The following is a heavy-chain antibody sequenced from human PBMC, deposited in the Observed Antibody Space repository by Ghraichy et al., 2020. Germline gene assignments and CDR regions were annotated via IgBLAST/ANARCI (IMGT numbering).Heavy chain of an antibody. V-gene: IGHV3-7*01. CDR3: ARVGGSDGVSWYYFDF. J-gene: IGHJ4*02. CDR2: IQQDGSEK. CDR1: GFTFSGYW. Sequence: GGSLRLSCAVSGFTFSGYWMSWVRQAPGKGLEWVAKIQQDGSEKYYVDSVKGRFTISRDNARNLLYLQMNSLGVEDTAVYYCARVGGSDGVSWYYFDFWGQGTLVSVSS. D-gene: IGHD6-13*01.